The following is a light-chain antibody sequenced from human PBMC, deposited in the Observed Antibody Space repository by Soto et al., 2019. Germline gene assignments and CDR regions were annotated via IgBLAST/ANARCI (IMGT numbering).Light chain of an antibody. CDR2: GAS. J-gene: IGKJ5*01. Sequence: EILLTQSPSTLSLSPGEGVTLSCRASQSVTVNSLAWYQQKPGQAPRLLIYGASTRATGISARFSGSGSGTEFTLTISSLQSEDFAVYYCQQYEKWPPSITFGQGTRLEIK. CDR3: QQYEKWPPSIT. CDR1: QSVTVN. V-gene: IGKV3-15*01.